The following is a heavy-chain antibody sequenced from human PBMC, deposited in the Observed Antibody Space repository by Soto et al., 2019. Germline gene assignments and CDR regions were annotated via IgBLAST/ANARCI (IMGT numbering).Heavy chain of an antibody. J-gene: IGHJ4*02. Sequence: QVQLVESGGGVVQPGRSLRLSCAASGFTFSSYGMHWVRQAPGKGLEWVAVISYDGSNKYYADSVKGRFTISRDNTKNPMYRQMNSLRAEDKAVYYCAPATVGKDPYFDYWGQGTMVTVSS. D-gene: IGHD4-17*01. CDR3: APATVGKDPYFDY. V-gene: IGHV3-30*03. CDR1: GFTFSSYG. CDR2: ISYDGSNK.